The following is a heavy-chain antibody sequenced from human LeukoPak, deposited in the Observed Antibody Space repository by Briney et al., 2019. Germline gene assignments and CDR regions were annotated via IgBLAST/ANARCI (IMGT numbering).Heavy chain of an antibody. V-gene: IGHV1-46*01. CDR3: ARASGTTAYFDY. D-gene: IGHD4-17*01. Sequence: ASVKVSCKASGYTFTSYYMHWVRQAPGQGLEWMGTINPSGGSTSYAQKFQGRVTMTRDTSTSTVYMELSSLRSEDTAVYYCARASGTTAYFDYWGQGTLVTVSS. CDR2: INPSGGST. J-gene: IGHJ4*02. CDR1: GYTFTSYY.